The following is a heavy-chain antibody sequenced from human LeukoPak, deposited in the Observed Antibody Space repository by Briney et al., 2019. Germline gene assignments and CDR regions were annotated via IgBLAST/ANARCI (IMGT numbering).Heavy chain of an antibody. CDR3: AKRYSGYDYYMDV. V-gene: IGHV3-23*01. Sequence: GGSLRLSCAASGFTFSSYAMSWVRQASGKGLEWVSAISGSGGSTYYADSVKGRFTISRDNSKNTLYLQMNSLRAEDTAVYYCAKRYSGYDYYMDVWGKGTTVTVSS. J-gene: IGHJ6*03. CDR1: GFTFSSYA. CDR2: ISGSGGST. D-gene: IGHD5-12*01.